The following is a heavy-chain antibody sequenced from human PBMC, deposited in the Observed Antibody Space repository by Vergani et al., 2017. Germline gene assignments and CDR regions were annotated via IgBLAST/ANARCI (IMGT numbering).Heavy chain of an antibody. CDR3: ARVPPPYGSGSYPYDAFDI. CDR2: IYYSGGT. D-gene: IGHD3-10*01. V-gene: IGHV4-31*03. J-gene: IGHJ3*02. CDR1: GGSISSGGYY. Sequence: QVQLQESGPGLVKPSQTLSLTCTVSGGSISSGGYYWSWIRQPPGKGLEWIGYIYYSGGTYYNPSLKSRVTISVDTSKNQFSLKLSFVTAADTAVYYCARVPPPYGSGSYPYDAFDIWGQGTMVTVSS.